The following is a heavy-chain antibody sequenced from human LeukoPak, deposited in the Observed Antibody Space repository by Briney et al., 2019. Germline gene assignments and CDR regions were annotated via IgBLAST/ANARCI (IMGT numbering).Heavy chain of an antibody. V-gene: IGHV3-30*03. J-gene: IGHJ4*02. CDR2: VSSDGSIK. Sequence: PGGSLRLSCVASGFTFSSYGIHWVRQAPGKGLEWVAVVSSDGSIKYNADSVKGRFTISRDTSKNTVYLQMNSLGAEDTAFYYCARVYSSSWLGYFDYWGQGTLVTVSS. D-gene: IGHD6-13*01. CDR1: GFTFSSYG. CDR3: ARVYSSSWLGYFDY.